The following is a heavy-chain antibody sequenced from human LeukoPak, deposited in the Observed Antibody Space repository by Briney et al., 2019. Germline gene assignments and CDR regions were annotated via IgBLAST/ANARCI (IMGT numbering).Heavy chain of an antibody. D-gene: IGHD6-6*01. Sequence: SETLSLTCTVSGGSISSYYWSWIRQPAGKGLEWIGRIYTSGSTNYNPSLKSRVTMSVDTSKNQFSLKLSSVTAADTAVYYCAREKQLGPHNWFDPWGRGTLVTVSS. CDR2: IYTSGST. CDR1: GGSISSYY. V-gene: IGHV4-4*07. CDR3: AREKQLGPHNWFDP. J-gene: IGHJ5*02.